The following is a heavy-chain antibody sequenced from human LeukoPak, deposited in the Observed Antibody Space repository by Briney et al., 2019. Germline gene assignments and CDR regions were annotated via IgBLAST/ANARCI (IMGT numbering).Heavy chain of an antibody. D-gene: IGHD3-22*01. J-gene: IGHJ3*02. Sequence: TSETLSLTCTVSGGSISSGGYYWSWIRQHPGKGLEWIGYIYYSGSTYYDPSLKSRVTISVDTSKNQFSLKLSSVTAADTAVYYCARDARHYYDSSGYYPGAFDIWGQGTMVTVSS. CDR2: IYYSGST. CDR1: GGSISSGGYY. CDR3: ARDARHYYDSSGYYPGAFDI. V-gene: IGHV4-31*03.